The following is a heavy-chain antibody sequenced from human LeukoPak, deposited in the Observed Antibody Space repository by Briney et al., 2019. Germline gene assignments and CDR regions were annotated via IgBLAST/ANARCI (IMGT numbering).Heavy chain of an antibody. CDR2: FSAYNGNT. V-gene: IGHV1-18*01. J-gene: IGHJ6*02. CDR1: GYTFTNYG. CDR3: ATFDSSGSVYYYYGMDV. Sequence: ASVKVSCKASGYTFTNYGISWVRQAPGQGLEWVAWFSAYNGNTNYAQKFQGRVTMTEDTSTDTAYMELSSLRSEDTAVYYCATFDSSGSVYYYYGMDVWGQGTTVTVSS. D-gene: IGHD3-22*01.